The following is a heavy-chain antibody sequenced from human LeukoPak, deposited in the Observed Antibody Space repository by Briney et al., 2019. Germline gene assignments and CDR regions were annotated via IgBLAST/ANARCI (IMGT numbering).Heavy chain of an antibody. CDR2: ISYDGSNK. V-gene: IGHV3-30*01. D-gene: IGHD5-18*01. J-gene: IGHJ4*02. Sequence: GGSLRLSCAASGFTFSSYAMHWVRQAPGKGLEWAAVISYDGSNKFYADSVKGRFTISRDNSKNTLFLQMNSLRAEDTAVYYCARDRSQRAYSYGPDGEWGQGTLVTVSS. CDR3: ARDRSQRAYSYGPDGE. CDR1: GFTFSSYA.